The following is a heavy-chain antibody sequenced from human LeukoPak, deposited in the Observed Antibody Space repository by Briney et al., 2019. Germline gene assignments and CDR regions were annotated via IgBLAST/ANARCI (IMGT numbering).Heavy chain of an antibody. CDR1: GFTFSNAW. D-gene: IGHD6-13*01. J-gene: IGHJ4*02. Sequence: GGSLRLSCAASGFTFSNAWMSWVRQAPGKGLEWVGRTKSKTDGGTTDYAAPVKGRFTISRDDSRNTLYLQMNSLKIEDTAVYYCTTVGSAAGDYWGQGTLVTVSS. V-gene: IGHV3-15*01. CDR3: TTVGSAAGDY. CDR2: TKSKTDGGTT.